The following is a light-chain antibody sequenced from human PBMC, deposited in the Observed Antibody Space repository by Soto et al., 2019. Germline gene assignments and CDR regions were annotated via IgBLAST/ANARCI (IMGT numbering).Light chain of an antibody. V-gene: IGKV3-20*01. Sequence: IVLTQSPGSLPCSPGERATFSCRASQSVSSSFLTWYQHRPGRPPRLLIYGTSNRATGIPDRFSGSGSGTDFTLTISRLEPEDIAVYYCPQYGRSPWTFGQGNKVEIX. CDR2: GTS. CDR3: PQYGRSPWT. J-gene: IGKJ1*01. CDR1: QSVSSSF.